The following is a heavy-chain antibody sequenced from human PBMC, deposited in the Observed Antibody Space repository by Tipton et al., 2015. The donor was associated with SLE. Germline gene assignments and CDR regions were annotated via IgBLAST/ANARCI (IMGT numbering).Heavy chain of an antibody. J-gene: IGHJ4*02. CDR2: ISGSGGST. CDR1: GFTFSSYG. D-gene: IGHD1-7*01. V-gene: IGHV3-NL1*01. Sequence: SLRLSCTASGFTFSSYGMHWVRQAPGKGLEWVSVISGSGGSTYYADSVKGRFTISRDNSKNTLYLQMNSLRADDTAMYYCARGVLITGTTSYFDDWGQGTLVTVSS. CDR3: ARGVLITGTTSYFDD.